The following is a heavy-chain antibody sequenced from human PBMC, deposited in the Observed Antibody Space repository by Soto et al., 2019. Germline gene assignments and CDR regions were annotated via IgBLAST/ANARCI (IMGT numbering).Heavy chain of an antibody. D-gene: IGHD2-2*01. CDR2: ISAYNGNT. V-gene: IGHV1-18*01. CDR1: GYTFASYG. J-gene: IGHJ6*02. Sequence: ASVKVSCKASGYTFASYGISWVRQAPGQGLEWMGWISAYNGNTNYAQKLQGRVTMTTDTFTRTAYMEVRSLRSDDTAVYYCAREGTCSSTSCPTYFYFGMDVWGQGTTVTLSS. CDR3: AREGTCSSTSCPTYFYFGMDV.